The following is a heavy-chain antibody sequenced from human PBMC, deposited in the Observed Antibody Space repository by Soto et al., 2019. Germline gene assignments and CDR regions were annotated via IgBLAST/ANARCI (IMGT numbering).Heavy chain of an antibody. Sequence: GGSLRLSCAASGFTFSTFAMSLVRQAPGKGLEWVSCIGGNGDNKFYTDSVKGRFTISRENSQNTLYLHMNSLRSEDTAVYYCARDHYGFDYWGQGTLVTVSS. V-gene: IGHV3-23*01. CDR3: ARDHYGFDY. J-gene: IGHJ4*02. CDR2: IGGNGDNK. D-gene: IGHD4-17*01. CDR1: GFTFSTFA.